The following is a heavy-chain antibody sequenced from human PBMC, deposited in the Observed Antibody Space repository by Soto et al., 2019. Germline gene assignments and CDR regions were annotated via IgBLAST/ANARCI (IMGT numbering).Heavy chain of an antibody. V-gene: IGHV1-3*05. CDR2: INAGNGNT. J-gene: IGHJ4*02. D-gene: IGHD6-19*01. CDR1: GYTFTGYA. Sequence: QVQLVQSGAEEKKPGASVKVSCKASGYTFTGYAMHWVRQAPGQRLEWMGWINAGNGNTKYSQKFQGRVTITRDTSAITAYMELSTPRAEDTAVYYCARAVAVPADFDYWGQGTLVTVSS. CDR3: ARAVAVPADFDY.